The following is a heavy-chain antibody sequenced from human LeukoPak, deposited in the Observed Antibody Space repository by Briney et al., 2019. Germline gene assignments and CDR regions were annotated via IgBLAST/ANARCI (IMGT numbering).Heavy chain of an antibody. J-gene: IGHJ6*03. Sequence: PGGSLRLSCAASGFTFSSYGMHWVRQAPGKGLEWVAFIRYDGSNKYYADSVKGRFTISRDNSKNTLYLQMNSLRAEDTAVYYCANDIAVSGIYYYYYMDDWGKGTTVTVSS. V-gene: IGHV3-30*02. CDR2: IRYDGSNK. D-gene: IGHD6-19*01. CDR3: ANDIAVSGIYYYYYMDD. CDR1: GFTFSSYG.